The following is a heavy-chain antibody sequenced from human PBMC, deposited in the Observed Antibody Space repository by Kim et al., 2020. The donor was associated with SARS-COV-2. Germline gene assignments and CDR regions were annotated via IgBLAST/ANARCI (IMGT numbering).Heavy chain of an antibody. CDR2: ISSTSAYI. CDR1: GFTFSGYT. Sequence: GGSLRLSCAASGFTFSGYTMTWVRQAPGRGLEWVSSISSTSAYIYFADSMKGRLTVSRDNAKNSLYLQMNSLRAEDTALYYCARSQGFGTNHYYFDHWG. V-gene: IGHV3-21*01. D-gene: IGHD3-16*01. J-gene: IGHJ4*01. CDR3: ARSQGFGTNHYYFDH.